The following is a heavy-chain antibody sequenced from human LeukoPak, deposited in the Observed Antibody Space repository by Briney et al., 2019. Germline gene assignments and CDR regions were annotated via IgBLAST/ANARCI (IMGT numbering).Heavy chain of an antibody. J-gene: IGHJ4*02. CDR1: GGSISSYY. V-gene: IGHV4-59*01. Sequence: PSETLSLTCTVSGGSISSYYWSWIRQPPGKGLEWIGYIYYSGSTNHNPSLKSRVTISVDTSKNQPSLKLNSVTAADTAVYYCARGLGGSSGCFGYWGQGTLVTVSS. CDR2: IYYSGST. CDR3: ARGLGGSSGCFGY. D-gene: IGHD6-19*01.